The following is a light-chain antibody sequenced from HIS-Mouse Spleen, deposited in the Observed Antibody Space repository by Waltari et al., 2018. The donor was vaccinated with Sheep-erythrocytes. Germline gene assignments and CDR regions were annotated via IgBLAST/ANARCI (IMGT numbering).Light chain of an antibody. Sequence: EIVLTQSPATLSLSPGERATLSFRASQSVSSYLAWYQQKPGQAPRLLIYDASNRATGIRARLSGSGSGTDFTITISSLAPEDSAVYYCQQRSNWYTFGQGTKLEVK. J-gene: IGKJ2*01. CDR1: QSVSSY. CDR3: QQRSNWYT. CDR2: DAS. V-gene: IGKV3-11*01.